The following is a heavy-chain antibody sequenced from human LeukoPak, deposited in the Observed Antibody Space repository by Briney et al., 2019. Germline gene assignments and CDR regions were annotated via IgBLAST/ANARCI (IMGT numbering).Heavy chain of an antibody. Sequence: SETLSLTCTVSGGSISSSSYYWGWIRQPPGKGLEWIGSIYYSGSTYYNPSLKSRVTISVDTFKNQFSLKLSSVTAADTAVYYCARDEAYGDYGSGLFDYWGQGTLVTVSS. CDR2: IYYSGST. CDR1: GGSISSSSYY. D-gene: IGHD4-17*01. CDR3: ARDEAYGDYGSGLFDY. V-gene: IGHV4-39*02. J-gene: IGHJ4*02.